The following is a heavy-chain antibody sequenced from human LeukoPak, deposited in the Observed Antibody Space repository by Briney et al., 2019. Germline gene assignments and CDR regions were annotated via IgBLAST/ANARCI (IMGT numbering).Heavy chain of an antibody. CDR2: IYHSGST. CDR3: ARDIMDDSSGYYYYFDY. V-gene: IGHV4-30-2*01. J-gene: IGHJ4*02. CDR1: GGSISSGGYY. Sequence: PSETLSLTCTVSGGSISSGGYYWSWIRQPPGKGLEWIGYIYHSGSTYYNPSLKSRVTISVDRSKNQFSLKLSSVTAADTAVYYCARDIMDDSSGYYYYFDYWGQGTLVTVSS. D-gene: IGHD3-22*01.